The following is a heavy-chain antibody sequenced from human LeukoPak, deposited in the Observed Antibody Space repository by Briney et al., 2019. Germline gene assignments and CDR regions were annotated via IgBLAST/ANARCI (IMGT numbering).Heavy chain of an antibody. CDR3: ARRNERYGSSGYYYDYYYMDV. Sequence: PSETLSLTCAVSGYSISSGYYWGWIRPPPGKGLEWIGSIYHSGSTYYNPSLKSRVTISVDTSKNQFSLKLSSLTAADTAVDLCARRNERYGSSGYYYDYYYMDVWGKGTTVTVSS. CDR1: GYSISSGYY. CDR2: IYHSGST. V-gene: IGHV4-38-2*01. D-gene: IGHD3-22*01. J-gene: IGHJ6*03.